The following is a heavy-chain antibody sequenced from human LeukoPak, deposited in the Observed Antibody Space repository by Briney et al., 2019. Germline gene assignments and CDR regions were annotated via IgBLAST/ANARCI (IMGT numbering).Heavy chain of an antibody. V-gene: IGHV3-20*04. D-gene: IGHD3-22*01. CDR3: ARDRYYDSSGYYGPFDY. J-gene: IGHJ4*02. CDR2: INWNGGST. CDR1: GFTFDDYG. Sequence: GGSLRLSCAASGFTFDDYGMSWVRHAPGKGLEWVSGINWNGGSTGYADSVKGRFTISRDNAKNSLYLQMNSLRAEDTALYYCARDRYYDSSGYYGPFDYWGQGTLVTVSS.